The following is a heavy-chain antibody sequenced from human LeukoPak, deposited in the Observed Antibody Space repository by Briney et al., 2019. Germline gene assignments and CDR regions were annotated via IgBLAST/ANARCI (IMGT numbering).Heavy chain of an antibody. V-gene: IGHV3-9*01. CDR3: AKASGPGYFQH. CDR1: GFTFDDYA. Sequence: PGRSLRLSCAASGFTFDDYAMHWVRQAPGKGLEWVSGISWNSGSIGYADSVKGRFTISRDNAKNSLYLQMNSLRAEDTALYYCAKASGPGYFQHWGQGTLVTVSS. J-gene: IGHJ1*01. CDR2: ISWNSGSI. D-gene: IGHD2-15*01.